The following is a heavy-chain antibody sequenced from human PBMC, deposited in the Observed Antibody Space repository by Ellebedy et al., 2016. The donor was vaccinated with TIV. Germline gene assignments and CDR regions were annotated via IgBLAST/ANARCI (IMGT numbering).Heavy chain of an antibody. V-gene: IGHV7-4-1*02. CDR1: GYTFTNYA. CDR2: INTNTGNP. CDR3: ARDGRYYYGSGTYSFDY. Sequence: ASVKVSCKGSGYTFTNYAMNWVRQAPGQGLEWMGWINTNTGNPTYAQGFIGRFVFSLDTSVSTAYLQISSLTAEDTAVYYCARDGRYYYGSGTYSFDYWGQGTLVTVSS. J-gene: IGHJ4*02. D-gene: IGHD3-10*01.